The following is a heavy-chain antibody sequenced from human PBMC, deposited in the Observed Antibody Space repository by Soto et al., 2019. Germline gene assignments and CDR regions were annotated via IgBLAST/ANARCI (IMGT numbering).Heavy chain of an antibody. CDR1: GGTFSSYA. CDR3: ARELSAIYSSSSAGSY. CDR2: IIPICGTT. V-gene: IGHV1-69*05. Sequence: SVKVSCKASGGTFSSYAISWVRQAPGQGLEWMGVIIPICGTTNYAQKFQGRVTMTRDTSTSTVYMELSSLRSEDTAVYYCARELSAIYSSSSAGSYWGQGTLVTVSS. J-gene: IGHJ4*02. D-gene: IGHD6-6*01.